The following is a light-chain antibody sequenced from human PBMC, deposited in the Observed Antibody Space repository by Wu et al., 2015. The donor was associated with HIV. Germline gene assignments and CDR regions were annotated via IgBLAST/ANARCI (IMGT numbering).Light chain of an antibody. CDR3: QQCNNWPLT. J-gene: IGKJ5*01. CDR2: DAS. V-gene: IGKV3-11*01. Sequence: EIVLTQSPDTLSLSPGERATLSCRASQSVGRSLGWYQQKPGQTPRLLIYDASNRATGIPARFSGSGFGTDFTLTISSLESEDFAFYYCQQCNNWPLTFGQGTRLEIK. CDR1: QSVGRS.